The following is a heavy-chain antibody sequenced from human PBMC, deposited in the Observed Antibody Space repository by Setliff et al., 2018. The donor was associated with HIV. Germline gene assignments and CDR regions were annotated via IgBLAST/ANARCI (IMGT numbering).Heavy chain of an antibody. CDR1: GYSFTNHW. CDR2: IYPGDSDT. V-gene: IGHV5-51*01. J-gene: IGHJ5*01. CDR3: ARQPTDTSGYNNWFDS. Sequence: PGESLKISCQGSGYSFTNHWIGWVRQMPGRGLEWMGIIYPGDSDTRYSPSFEGQVTMSADKSINTAYLQWNSLKASDTAMYYCARQPTDTSGYNNWFDSWGQGTLVTVSS. D-gene: IGHD3-3*01.